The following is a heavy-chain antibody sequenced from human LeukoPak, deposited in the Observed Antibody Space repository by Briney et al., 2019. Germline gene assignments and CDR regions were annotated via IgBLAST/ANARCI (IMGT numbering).Heavy chain of an antibody. D-gene: IGHD3-22*01. CDR2: IFYSGST. J-gene: IGHJ1*01. CDR1: SGSISTSNYY. CDR3: ARAQDYYDIKACFQH. V-gene: IGHV4-39*07. Sequence: SETLSLTCTVSSGSISTSNYYWGWVRQPPGKALEWIGNIFYSGSTYYSPSLKSRVTISLDTSRNQFSLKLTSVTAADTAVYYCARAQDYYDIKACFQHWGQGTLVTVSS.